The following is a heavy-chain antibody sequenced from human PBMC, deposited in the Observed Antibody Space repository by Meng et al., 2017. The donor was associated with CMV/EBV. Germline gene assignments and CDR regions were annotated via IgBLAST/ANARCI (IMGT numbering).Heavy chain of an antibody. CDR1: GFTFSSYG. V-gene: IGHV3-30*02. D-gene: IGHD6-6*01. Sequence: GESLKISCAASGFTFSSYGMHRVRQAPGKGLEWVAFIRYDGSNKYYADSVKGRFTISRDNSKNTLYLQMNSLRAEDTAVYYCAKDGDSSSSGGPYWGQGTLVTVSS. CDR2: IRYDGSNK. CDR3: AKDGDSSSSGGPY. J-gene: IGHJ4*02.